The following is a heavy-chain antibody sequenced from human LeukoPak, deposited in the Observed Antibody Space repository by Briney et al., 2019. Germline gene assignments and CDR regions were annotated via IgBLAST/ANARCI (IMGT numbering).Heavy chain of an antibody. V-gene: IGHV4-34*01. Sequence: PSETLSLTCAVYGGSFSGYYWSWIRQPPGKGLEWIGEINHSGSTNYNPSLKSRVTISVDTSKNQFSLKLSSVTAADTAVYYCARTPSIAAAGTLYFQHWGQGTLVTVSS. D-gene: IGHD6-13*01. CDR2: INHSGST. CDR1: GGSFSGYY. J-gene: IGHJ1*01. CDR3: ARTPSIAAAGTLYFQH.